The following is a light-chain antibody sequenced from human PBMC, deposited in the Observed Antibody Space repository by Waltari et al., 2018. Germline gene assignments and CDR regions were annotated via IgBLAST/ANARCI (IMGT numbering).Light chain of an antibody. Sequence: DIQMTQSPSTLSASVGDRVTSTCRASQSVNSWVAWYQQKPRKAPKLLIFKASNLESGVPSRFSGSGSGTEFTLTISSLQPDDFATYHCQQYDSYWTFGQGTKVEIK. V-gene: IGKV1-5*03. J-gene: IGKJ1*01. CDR1: QSVNSW. CDR3: QQYDSYWT. CDR2: KAS.